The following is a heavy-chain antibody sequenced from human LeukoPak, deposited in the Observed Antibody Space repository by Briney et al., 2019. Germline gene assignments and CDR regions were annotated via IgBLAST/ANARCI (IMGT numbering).Heavy chain of an antibody. V-gene: IGHV5-51*01. D-gene: IGHD3-3*01. CDR2: IYPGDSDT. J-gene: IGHJ4*02. CDR1: GYSFTSYW. Sequence: GESLKISCKGSGYSFTSYWIGWVRQMPGKGLEWMGIIYPGDSDTRYSPSFQGQVTISADKSISTAYLQWSSLKASDTAMYYCAREGGFQRSGYYPFDYWAREPWSPSPQ. CDR3: AREGGFQRSGYYPFDY.